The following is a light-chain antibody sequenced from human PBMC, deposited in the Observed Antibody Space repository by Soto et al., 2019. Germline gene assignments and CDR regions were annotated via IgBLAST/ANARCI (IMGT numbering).Light chain of an antibody. CDR1: QDISNY. CDR3: QQYDNLAIT. J-gene: IGKJ5*01. Sequence: DIQMTQSPSSLSASVGDRFTITCQASQDISNYLNRYQQKPGKAPKPLIYDASNLETGVPSRFSGSGSGTDFTFTISSLQPEDIATYYCQQYDNLAITFGQGTRLEIK. CDR2: DAS. V-gene: IGKV1-33*01.